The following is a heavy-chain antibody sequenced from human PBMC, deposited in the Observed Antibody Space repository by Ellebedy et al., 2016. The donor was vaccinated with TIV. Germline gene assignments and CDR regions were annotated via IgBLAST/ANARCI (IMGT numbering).Heavy chain of an antibody. CDR2: ISSRGSYL. J-gene: IGHJ6*02. CDR1: GFTFSNYE. Sequence: GESLKISCAASGFTFSNYEMNWVRQAPGKGLEWLSYISSRGSYLYYADPVKGRFTISRDNAKNSLYLQMNSLRAEDTAVYYCARDRRSGSPYNNYYGMDVWGQGTAVTVSS. CDR3: ARDRRSGSPYNNYYGMDV. D-gene: IGHD1-26*01. V-gene: IGHV3-48*03.